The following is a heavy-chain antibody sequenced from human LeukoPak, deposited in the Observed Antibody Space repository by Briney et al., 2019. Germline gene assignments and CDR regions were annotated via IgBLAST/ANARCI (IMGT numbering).Heavy chain of an antibody. CDR1: GFTFSSYA. J-gene: IGHJ4*02. V-gene: IGHV3-23*01. CDR3: AKGRNYYDSSSFPYYFDY. CDR2: ISGGGGST. Sequence: GGSLRLSCAASGFTFSSYAMNWVRQAPGKGLEWVSAISGGGGSTYYADSVKGRFTISRDNSKNTLYLQMNSLRAEGTAVYYCAKGRNYYDSSSFPYYFDYWGQGTLVTVSS. D-gene: IGHD3-22*01.